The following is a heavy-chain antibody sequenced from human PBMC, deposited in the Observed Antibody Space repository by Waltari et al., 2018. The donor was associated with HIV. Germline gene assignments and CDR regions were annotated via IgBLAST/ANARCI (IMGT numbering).Heavy chain of an antibody. CDR2: IKQDGSEK. CDR3: ARRRGSYCLDY. CDR1: GFTFSSYW. V-gene: IGHV3-7*01. J-gene: IGHJ4*02. Sequence: EGQLVESGGGLVQPGGSLRLSCAASGFTFSSYWMSWVRQAPGKGLDWVANIKQDGSEKYYVDSVKGRFTISRDNAKNSLYLQMNSLRAEDTAVYFCARRRGSYCLDYWGQGTLVTVSS. D-gene: IGHD1-26*01.